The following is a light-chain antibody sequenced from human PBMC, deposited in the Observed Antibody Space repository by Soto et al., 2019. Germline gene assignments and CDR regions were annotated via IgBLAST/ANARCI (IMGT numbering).Light chain of an antibody. CDR1: QSFSSD. V-gene: IGKV3-15*01. J-gene: IGKJ1*01. CDR3: QQYNTWHPKMA. CDR2: GAS. Sequence: VVTQSPATLSVFPGETATLSCRASQSFSSDLAWYQQRPGQAPRLLIYGASPRATGIPARFRGSGSGTEFRLTISSLQSEDFATYYCQQYNTWHPKMAFGRGTKVEIK.